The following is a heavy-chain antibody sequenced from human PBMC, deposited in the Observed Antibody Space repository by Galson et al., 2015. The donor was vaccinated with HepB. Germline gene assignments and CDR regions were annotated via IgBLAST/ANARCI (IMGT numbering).Heavy chain of an antibody. CDR1: GGSISSYY. J-gene: IGHJ5*02. Sequence: SETLSLTCTVSGGSISSYYWSWIRQPAGKGLEWIGRIYTSGSTNYNPSLKSRVTMSVDTSKNQFSLKLSSVTAADTAVYYCAREQTPYSGSYSWWFDPWGQGTLVTVSS. CDR3: AREQTPYSGSYSWWFDP. CDR2: IYTSGST. V-gene: IGHV4-4*07. D-gene: IGHD1-26*01.